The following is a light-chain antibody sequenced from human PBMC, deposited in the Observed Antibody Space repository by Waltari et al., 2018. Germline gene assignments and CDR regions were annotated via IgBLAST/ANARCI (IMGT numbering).Light chain of an antibody. CDR1: SSYIGGYNY. Sequence: QSALTQPASVSGSPGQSITISCPGTSSYIGGYNYVSWYQQHPGKAPKLMIFDVARWPSGVSNRFSGSKSGNTASLTISGLQAEDEADYYCASYTTTRTVVFGGGTKVTVL. CDR2: DVA. V-gene: IGLV2-14*01. J-gene: IGLJ2*01. CDR3: ASYTTTRTVV.